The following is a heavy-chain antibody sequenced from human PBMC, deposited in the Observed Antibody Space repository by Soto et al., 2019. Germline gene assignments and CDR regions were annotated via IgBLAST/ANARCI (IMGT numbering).Heavy chain of an antibody. CDR1: GFTFSSYG. CDR3: ARYYDSSGSFDY. CDR2: IWYDGSNK. D-gene: IGHD3-22*01. V-gene: IGHV3-33*01. J-gene: IGHJ4*02. Sequence: QVQLVESGGGVVQPGRSLRLSCAASGFTFSSYGMHWVXQAPGKGLEWVAVIWYDGSNKYYADSVKGRFTISRDNSKNTLYLQMNSLRAEDTAVYYCARYYDSSGSFDYWGQGTLVTVSS.